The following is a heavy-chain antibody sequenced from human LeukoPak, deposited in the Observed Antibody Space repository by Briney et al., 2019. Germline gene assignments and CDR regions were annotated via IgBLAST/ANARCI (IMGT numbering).Heavy chain of an antibody. V-gene: IGHV1-18*01. D-gene: IGHD1-26*01. J-gene: IGHJ3*02. CDR1: GSTFTSYG. Sequence: ASVKLSCNASGSTFTSYGISWIRHAPGQGLEWKGWISAYNGNTKYAPKLQGRVTMTTDTSTSTAYMELRSLRSDDTAVYYCARRGSYYGGAFDIWGQGTMVTVSS. CDR3: ARRGSYYGGAFDI. CDR2: ISAYNGNT.